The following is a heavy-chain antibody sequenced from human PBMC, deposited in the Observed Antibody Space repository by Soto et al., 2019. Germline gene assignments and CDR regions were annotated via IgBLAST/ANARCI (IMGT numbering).Heavy chain of an antibody. D-gene: IGHD1-20*01. Sequence: PSETLSLTCSVSGASISREPFYWTWIRQFPGKGLEWIGYFFHTGSTFPNRSLRGRVAIFVDTSTNQFSLRLTSVTAADTAMYYCARLTGTLAATTKNWGQGTLVTVS. V-gene: IGHV4-31*03. CDR1: GASISREPFY. CDR3: ARLTGTLAATTKN. CDR2: FFHTGST. J-gene: IGHJ4*02.